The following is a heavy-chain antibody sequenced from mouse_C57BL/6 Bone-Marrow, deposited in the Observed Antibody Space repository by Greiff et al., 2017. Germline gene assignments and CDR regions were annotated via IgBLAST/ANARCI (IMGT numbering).Heavy chain of an antibody. D-gene: IGHD1-1*01. J-gene: IGHJ2*01. CDR2: IDPSDSVT. CDR1: GYTFTSYW. Sequence: QVQLQQPGAELVRPGSSVKLSCKASGYTFTSYWMHWVKQRPIQGLEWIGNIDPSDSVTHYNQKFKDKATLTVDKTSSTAYMQLSSLTSEDSAVYYCARLNDCYSSSYGDYWGQGTTLTVSS. V-gene: IGHV1-52*01. CDR3: ARLNDCYSSSYGDY.